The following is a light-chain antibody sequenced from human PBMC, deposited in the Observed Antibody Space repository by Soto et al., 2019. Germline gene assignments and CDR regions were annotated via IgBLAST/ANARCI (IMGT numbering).Light chain of an antibody. Sequence: EIVLTQSPGTLSLSPGERATLSCRASQSVRNNYLAWYQQRPGQAPRLLIYGASSKATGIPDRFSGSGSGTDFTLTISRLEPEDYAVYYCKQYGSSPRTFGQGTKVEIK. CDR2: GAS. CDR3: KQYGSSPRT. V-gene: IGKV3-20*01. J-gene: IGKJ1*01. CDR1: QSVRNNY.